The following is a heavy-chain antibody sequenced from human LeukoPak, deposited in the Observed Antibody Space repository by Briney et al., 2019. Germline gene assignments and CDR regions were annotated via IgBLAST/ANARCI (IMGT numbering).Heavy chain of an antibody. CDR1: ELTVSSDY. CDR3: ARAYSSSSRPTK. CDR2: IYSGGTT. J-gene: IGHJ4*02. D-gene: IGHD6-6*01. Sequence: GGSLRLSCAASELTVSSDYMSWVRQAPGQGLEWVSVIYSGGTTYYADSVKGRFTISRDNAKNSLYLQMNSLRAEDTAVYYCARAYSSSSRPTKWGQGTLVTVSS. V-gene: IGHV3-66*01.